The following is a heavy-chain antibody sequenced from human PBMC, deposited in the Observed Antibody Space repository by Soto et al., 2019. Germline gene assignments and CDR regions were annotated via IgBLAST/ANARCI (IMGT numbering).Heavy chain of an antibody. D-gene: IGHD6-13*01. CDR1: GFTFRSFT. V-gene: IGHV3-21*01. CDR3: TRDASRDSSARGWFDP. CDR2: ISSNSAYI. Sequence: GGSLRLSCAASGFTFRSFTMNWVRQAPGKGLEWVSTISSNSAYIYYTDALRGRFTISRDNAKNSLHLQMNSLRAEDTAVYYCTRDASRDSSARGWFDPWGQGTLVPVSS. J-gene: IGHJ5*02.